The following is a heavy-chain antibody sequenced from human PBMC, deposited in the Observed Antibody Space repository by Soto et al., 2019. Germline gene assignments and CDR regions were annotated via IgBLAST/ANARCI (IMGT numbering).Heavy chain of an antibody. J-gene: IGHJ4*02. V-gene: IGHV3-23*01. D-gene: IGHD5-18*01. CDR3: VRERSGYSYADS. CDR2: ISGSGANT. Sequence: GGSLRLSCAASGFTFSSYAMSWVRQAPGKGLEWVSAISGSGANTYYTDSVKGRFTISRDNFKNALYLQMNSLRAEDSAMFYCVRERSGYSYADSWGQGTLVTVSS. CDR1: GFTFSSYA.